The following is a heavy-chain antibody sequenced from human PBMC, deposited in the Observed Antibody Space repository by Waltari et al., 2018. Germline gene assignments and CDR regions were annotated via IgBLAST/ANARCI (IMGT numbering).Heavy chain of an antibody. D-gene: IGHD3-10*01. Sequence: QVQLVQSGAEVKKPGSSVKVSCKASGGTFSSYAISWVRQAPGQGLEWMGGIIPIFGKANYAQKFQGRVTITADESTSTAYMELSSLRSEDTAVYYCARTYYYGSGSYYKAMSPFDYWGQGTLVTVSS. CDR1: GGTFSSYA. CDR3: ARTYYYGSGSYYKAMSPFDY. J-gene: IGHJ4*02. CDR2: IIPIFGKA. V-gene: IGHV1-69*01.